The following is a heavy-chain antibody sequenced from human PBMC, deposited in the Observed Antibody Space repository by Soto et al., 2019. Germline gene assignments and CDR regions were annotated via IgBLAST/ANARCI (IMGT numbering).Heavy chain of an antibody. CDR3: AREGAGYCSGGSCYLVRYYYYGMDV. CDR2: IWYDGSNK. CDR1: GLTFRSYD. V-gene: IGHV3-33*08. Sequence: GGSLRLSCAASGLTFRSYDMNWVRQAPGKGLEWVAVIWYDGSNKYYADSVKGRFTISRDNSKNTLYLQMNSLRAEDTAVYYCAREGAGYCSGGSCYLVRYYYYGMDVWGQGTTVTVSS. J-gene: IGHJ6*02. D-gene: IGHD2-15*01.